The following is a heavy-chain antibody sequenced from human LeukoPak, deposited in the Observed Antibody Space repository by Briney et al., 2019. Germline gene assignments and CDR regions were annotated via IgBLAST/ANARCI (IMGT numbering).Heavy chain of an antibody. D-gene: IGHD4-11*01. J-gene: IGHJ5*02. V-gene: IGHV3-30*04. CDR2: MSYDGSNT. CDR1: GFSFRSYA. Sequence: PGGSLRLSCVASGFSFRSYAMHWVRQAPGKRLEWVAVMSYDGSNTYYGDSVRGRFTISRDNSKNMVYLQMNSLRVEDTAVYCCARGVTTERYNWIDPWGQGTLVTVSS. CDR3: ARGVTTERYNWIDP.